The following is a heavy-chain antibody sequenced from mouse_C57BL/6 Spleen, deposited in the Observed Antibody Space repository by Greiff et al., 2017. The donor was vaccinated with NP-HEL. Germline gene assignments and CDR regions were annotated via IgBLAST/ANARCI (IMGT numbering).Heavy chain of an antibody. J-gene: IGHJ3*01. V-gene: IGHV6-3*01. Sequence: EVKVEESGGGLVQPGGSMKLSCVASGFTFSNYWMNWVRQSPEKGLEWVAQIRLKSDNYATHYAESVKGRFTISRDDSKSSVYLQMNNLRAEDTGIYYCTGYDYDVGFAYWGQGTLVTVSA. CDR2: IRLKSDNYAT. D-gene: IGHD2-4*01. CDR3: TGYDYDVGFAY. CDR1: GFTFSNYW.